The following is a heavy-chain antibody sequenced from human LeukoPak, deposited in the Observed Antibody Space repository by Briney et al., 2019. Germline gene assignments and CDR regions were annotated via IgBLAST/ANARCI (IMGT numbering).Heavy chain of an antibody. J-gene: IGHJ5*02. Sequence: GGSLRLSCAASGFTFSSYAMSWVRQAPEKGLEWVSAISGSGGSTYYADSVKGRFTISRDNSKNTLYLQMNSLRAEDTAVYYCAKDNYYYGSGSYYTSRWFDPWGQGTLVTVSS. CDR1: GFTFSSYA. V-gene: IGHV3-23*01. CDR2: ISGSGGST. D-gene: IGHD3-10*01. CDR3: AKDNYYYGSGSYYTSRWFDP.